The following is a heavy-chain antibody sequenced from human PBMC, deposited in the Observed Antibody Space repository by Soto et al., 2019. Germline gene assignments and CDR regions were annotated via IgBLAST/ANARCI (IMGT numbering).Heavy chain of an antibody. CDR3: ARDLRELPTYYYYYGMDV. Sequence: LRLSCAASGFTSSSYSMNWVRQAPGKGLEWVSSISSSSSYIYYADSVKGRFTISRDNAKNSLYLQMNSLRAEDTAVYYCARDLRELPTYYYYYGMDVWGQGTTVTVSS. V-gene: IGHV3-21*01. CDR1: GFTSSSYS. CDR2: ISSSSSYI. D-gene: IGHD1-26*01. J-gene: IGHJ6*02.